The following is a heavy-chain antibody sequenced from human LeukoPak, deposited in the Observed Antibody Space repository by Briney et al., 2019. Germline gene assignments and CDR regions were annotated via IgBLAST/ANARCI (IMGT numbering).Heavy chain of an antibody. CDR3: ARARDYGSGRANAFDI. D-gene: IGHD3-10*01. V-gene: IGHV3-7*05. J-gene: IGHJ3*02. CDR2: IKRDGSEK. CDR1: GFTFSSYW. Sequence: PGGSLRLSCAASGFTFSSYWMSWVRQAPGKGLEWVANIKRDGSEKYYVDSVKGRLTISRDNAENSLYLRMNSLRAEDTAVYYCARARDYGSGRANAFDIWGQGTMVTVSS.